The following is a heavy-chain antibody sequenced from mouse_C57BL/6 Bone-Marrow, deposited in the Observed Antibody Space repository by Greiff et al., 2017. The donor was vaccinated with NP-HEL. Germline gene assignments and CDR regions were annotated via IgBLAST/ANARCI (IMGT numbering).Heavy chain of an antibody. V-gene: IGHV1-42*01. CDR1: GYSFTGYY. CDR2: INPSTGGT. J-gene: IGHJ4*01. Sequence: EVQVVESGPELVKPGASVKISCKASGYSFTGYYMNWVKQSPEKSLEWIGEINPSTGGTTYNQKFKAKATLTVDKSSSTAYMQLKSLTSEDSAVYYCADGRAPYYYAMDYWGQGTSVTVSS. D-gene: IGHD1-1*01. CDR3: ADGRAPYYYAMDY.